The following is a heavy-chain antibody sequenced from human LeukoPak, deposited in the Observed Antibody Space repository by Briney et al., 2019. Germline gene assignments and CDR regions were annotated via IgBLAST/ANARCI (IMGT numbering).Heavy chain of an antibody. CDR3: ARVYRTGFNWFDP. V-gene: IGHV1-46*01. CDR2: INPSGGST. CDR1: GYTFTSYY. D-gene: IGHD2-8*01. J-gene: IGHJ5*02. Sequence: GASVKVSCKASGYTFTSYYMHWVRQAPGQGLEWMGIINPSGGSTSYAQKFQGRVTMTRDMSTSTVYMELSSLRSGDTAVYYCARVYRTGFNWFDPWGQGTLVTVSS.